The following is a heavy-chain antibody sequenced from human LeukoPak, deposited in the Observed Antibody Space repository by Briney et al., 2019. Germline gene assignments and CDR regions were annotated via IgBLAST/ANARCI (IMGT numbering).Heavy chain of an antibody. CDR3: ARRSRPKGSNIDY. J-gene: IGHJ4*02. V-gene: IGHV4-39*02. CDR1: GGSISSTSYY. CDR2: IYYSGST. Sequence: PSETLSLTCAVSGGSISSTSYYWGWIRQSPGKGLEWIGSIYYSGSTYYNPSLKSRVTISVDTSKNHFSLKLSSVTAADTAVYYCARRSRPKGSNIDYWGQGTLVTVSS.